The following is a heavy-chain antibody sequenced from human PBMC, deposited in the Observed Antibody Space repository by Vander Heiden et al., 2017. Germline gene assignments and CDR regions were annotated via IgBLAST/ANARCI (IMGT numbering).Heavy chain of an antibody. CDR3: ARGHLWFPFDY. J-gene: IGHJ4*02. V-gene: IGHV3-23*01. CDR1: GFTFSNYA. Sequence: EVQLLESGGGLVQPGGSLRLSCAASGFTFSNYAMSWVRQAPGKGLEWVSAIRGSGCSTYYADSVKGRFPISRDNSKNPLYLQMNSLRAEDTAVYYCARGHLWFPFDYWGQGTLVTVSS. D-gene: IGHD3-10*01. CDR2: IRGSGCST.